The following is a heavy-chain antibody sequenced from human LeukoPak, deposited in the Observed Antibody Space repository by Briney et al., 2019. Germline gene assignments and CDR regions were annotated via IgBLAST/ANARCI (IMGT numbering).Heavy chain of an antibody. Sequence: SETLSLTCTVSGGSISSYYWSWIRQQSPGKGLEWIGYIFFTGTTNYNPSLRSRATISVDTSKKQFSLRLTSVTVADTAVYYCARLRGGDYNDVFDLWGQGTLVTVSS. V-gene: IGHV4-59*08. CDR1: GGSISSYY. D-gene: IGHD4-17*01. CDR3: ARLRGGDYNDVFDL. J-gene: IGHJ3*01. CDR2: IFFTGTT.